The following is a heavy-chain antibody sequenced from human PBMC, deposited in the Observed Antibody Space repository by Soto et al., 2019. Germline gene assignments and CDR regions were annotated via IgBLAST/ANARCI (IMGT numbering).Heavy chain of an antibody. CDR1: VFTFSNYV. J-gene: IGHJ4*02. CDR2: VSHDGSTT. D-gene: IGHD3-3*01. Sequence: WGSLRLSCAASVFTFSNYVMHWFRQAPGKGLVWVSRVSHDGSTTSYADSVKGRFTISRDNSKNTLYLQMNSLRDEDTAVYYCARDLDWVLYDYWGQGTPVTVSS. CDR3: ARDLDWVLYDY. V-gene: IGHV3-74*01.